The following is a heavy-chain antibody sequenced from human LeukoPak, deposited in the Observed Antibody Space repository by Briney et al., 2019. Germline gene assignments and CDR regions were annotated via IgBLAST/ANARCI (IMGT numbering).Heavy chain of an antibody. V-gene: IGHV1-2*02. D-gene: IGHD2/OR15-2a*01. CDR2: INPDGGGT. J-gene: IGHJ3*01. CDR1: GYTFTGYY. Sequence: GASVKVSCKASGYTFTGYYMHWVRQAPGQGLEWMGWINPDGGGTNNAQKFQGRVTMTRDTSISTAYMELSRLRSDDTAVYYCARTFYDTLDSDAFDFWGQGTMVIVSS. CDR3: ARTFYDTLDSDAFDF.